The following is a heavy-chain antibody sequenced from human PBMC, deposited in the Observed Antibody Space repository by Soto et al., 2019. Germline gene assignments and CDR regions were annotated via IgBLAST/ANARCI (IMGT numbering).Heavy chain of an antibody. V-gene: IGHV3-30-3*01. CDR1: GFTFSSYA. CDR2: ISYDGSNK. D-gene: IGHD5-12*01. Sequence: QVQLVESGGGVVQPGRSLRLSCAASGFTFSSYAMHWVRQAPGKGLEWVAVISYDGSNKYYADSVKGRFTISRDNSKNMLYLQMNSLRAEDTAVYYCAREGGYSGYDAFDYWGQGTLVTVSS. J-gene: IGHJ4*02. CDR3: AREGGYSGYDAFDY.